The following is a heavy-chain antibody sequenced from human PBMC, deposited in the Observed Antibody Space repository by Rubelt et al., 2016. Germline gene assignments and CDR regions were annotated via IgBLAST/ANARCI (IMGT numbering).Heavy chain of an antibody. CDR2: IYSGWGA. CDR1: GGSFSGYY. J-gene: IGHJ5*02. V-gene: IGHV4-34*01. D-gene: IGHD1-1*01. CDR3: ARVTYTGNYGRGWFDP. Sequence: QVQLQQWGAGLLKPSETLSLTCAVYGGSFSGYYWSWIRQPPGKGLEWIGSIYSGWGADCNPSLKSRVTISVGTSNHQFSLKLSSVTAADTAVYYCARVTYTGNYGRGWFDPWGQGTLVTVSS.